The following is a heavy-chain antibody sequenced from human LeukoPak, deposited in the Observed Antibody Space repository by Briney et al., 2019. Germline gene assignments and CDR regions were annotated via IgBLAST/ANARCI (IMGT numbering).Heavy chain of an antibody. D-gene: IGHD2-15*01. V-gene: IGHV1-69*05. CDR3: ASGYCSGGSCYSAIFDP. CDR1: GGTFSSYA. CDR2: IIPIFGTA. Sequence: VASVKVSCKASGGTFSSYAISWVRQAPGQGLEWMGGIIPIFGTANYAQKFQGRVTITTDESTSTAYMGLSSLRSEDTAVYYCASGYCSGGSCYSAIFDPWGQGTLVTVSS. J-gene: IGHJ5*02.